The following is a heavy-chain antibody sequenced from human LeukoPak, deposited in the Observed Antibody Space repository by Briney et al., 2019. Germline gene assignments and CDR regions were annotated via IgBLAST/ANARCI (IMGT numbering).Heavy chain of an antibody. V-gene: IGHV3-21*01. CDR1: GFTFSSYS. J-gene: IGHJ6*02. CDR3: ARDRDVLRYFDWLLAVRGPEYYYYGMDV. CDR2: ISSSSSYI. D-gene: IGHD3-9*01. Sequence: GGSLRLSCAASGFTFSSYSMNWVRQAPGKGLEWVSSISSSSSYIYYADSVEGRFTISRDNAKNSLYLQMNSLRAEDTAVYYCARDRDVLRYFDWLLAVRGPEYYYYGMDVWGQGTTVTVSS.